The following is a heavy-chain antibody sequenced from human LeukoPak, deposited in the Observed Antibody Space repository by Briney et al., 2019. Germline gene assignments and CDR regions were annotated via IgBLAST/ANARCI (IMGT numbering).Heavy chain of an antibody. V-gene: IGHV4-59*01. CDR3: AGFKSAVRGVYYFDY. CDR2: IYYSGST. Sequence: SETLSLTCTVSGGSISSYYWSWIRQPPGKGLEWIGYIYYSGSTNYNPSLKSRVTISVDTSKNQFSLKLSSVTAADTAVYYCAGFKSAVRGVYYFDYWGQGTLVTVSS. J-gene: IGHJ4*02. CDR1: GGSISSYY. D-gene: IGHD3-10*01.